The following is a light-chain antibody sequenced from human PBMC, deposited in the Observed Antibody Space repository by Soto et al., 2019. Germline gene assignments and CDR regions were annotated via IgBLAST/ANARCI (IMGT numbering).Light chain of an antibody. Sequence: QSVLTQPPSVSAAPGQEVTISCSGSSSNIGKNYLTWYQQLPGTAPKLLIYENNKRPSGIPDRFSGSKSGTSATLGITGLQTGDEADYYCGSWDSSVSAAVFGGGTKLTVL. J-gene: IGLJ2*01. CDR2: ENN. CDR3: GSWDSSVSAAV. CDR1: SSNIGKNY. V-gene: IGLV1-51*02.